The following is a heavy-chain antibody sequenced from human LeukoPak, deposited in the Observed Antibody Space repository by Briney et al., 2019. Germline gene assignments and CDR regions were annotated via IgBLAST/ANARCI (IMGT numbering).Heavy chain of an antibody. CDR2: IYYSGST. Sequence: SETLSLTCTVSGGSISSYYWSWIRQPPGKGLEWIGYIYYSGSTSYNPSLKSRVTISVDTSKNQFSLKLSSVTAADTAIYYCAKHYMGSSYNRGLDYWGQGTLVTVSS. J-gene: IGHJ4*02. CDR3: AKHYMGSSYNRGLDY. V-gene: IGHV4-59*08. D-gene: IGHD3-10*01. CDR1: GGSISSYY.